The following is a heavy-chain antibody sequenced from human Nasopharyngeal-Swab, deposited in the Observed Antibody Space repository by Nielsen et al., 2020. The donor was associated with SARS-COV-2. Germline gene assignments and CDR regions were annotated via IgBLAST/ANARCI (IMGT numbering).Heavy chain of an antibody. CDR3: ARQTSFGDWFDP. CDR2: IKQDGSEK. V-gene: IGHV3-7*03. Sequence: WIRQPPGKGLEWVANIKQDGSEKYYVDSVKGRFTIFRDNAKNSLYLQMNSLRAEDTAVYYCARQTSFGDWFDPWGQGTLVTVSS. J-gene: IGHJ5*02. D-gene: IGHD2/OR15-2a*01.